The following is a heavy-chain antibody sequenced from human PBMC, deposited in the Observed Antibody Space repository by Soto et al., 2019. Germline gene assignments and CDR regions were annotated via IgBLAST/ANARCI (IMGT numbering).Heavy chain of an antibody. CDR2: IIAILGKA. CDR1: GGTFSSYA. V-gene: IGHV1-69*01. Sequence: QVQLVQSGAEVKKPGSSVKVSCKASGGTFSSYAISWVRQAPGQGLEWMGGIIAILGKANYAEKFQGRVTINADESTSTAYMELSSLRSEDTAVYYCARERGGAIIVGVTGTFDVWGQGKLVTVSS. CDR3: ARERGGAIIVGVTGTFDV. D-gene: IGHD3-22*01. J-gene: IGHJ3*01.